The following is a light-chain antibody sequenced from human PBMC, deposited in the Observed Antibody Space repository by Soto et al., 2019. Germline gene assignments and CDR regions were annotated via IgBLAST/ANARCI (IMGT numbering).Light chain of an antibody. CDR2: DVS. CDR1: SSDVGGYNY. CDR3: SSYTSSSTVV. Sequence: QSALTQPASVSGSPGQSITISCTGTSSDVGGYNYVSWYQQHPGKAPKLMIYDVSNRPSGVSNRFSGSKSGNTASLTISGLQAEDEADYYCSSYTSSSTVVFGGGTKVPVL. V-gene: IGLV2-14*01. J-gene: IGLJ2*01.